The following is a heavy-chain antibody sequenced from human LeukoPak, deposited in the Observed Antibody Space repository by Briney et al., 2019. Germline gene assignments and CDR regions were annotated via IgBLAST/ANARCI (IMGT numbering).Heavy chain of an antibody. J-gene: IGHJ4*02. Sequence: GGSLRLSCVASGFTFSSYSMNSVRQAPGRGLEWVSYISRSNTIYYGDSVKGRFTISRDNTKKSLYLQMNSLRVEDTAVYHCVRDPNALDYWGQGALVTVSS. D-gene: IGHD2-2*01. CDR2: ISRSNTI. CDR3: VRDPNALDY. V-gene: IGHV3-48*01. CDR1: GFTFSSYS.